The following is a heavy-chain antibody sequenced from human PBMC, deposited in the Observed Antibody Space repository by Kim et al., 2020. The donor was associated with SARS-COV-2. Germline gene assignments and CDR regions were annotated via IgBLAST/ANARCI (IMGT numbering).Heavy chain of an antibody. D-gene: IGHD6-13*01. J-gene: IGHJ3*02. V-gene: IGHV3-33*01. CDR3: ARDSIAAAVDAFDI. Sequence: YGDAGKGRFTISRDNSKNTLYLQMNSLRAEDTAVYYCARDSIAAAVDAFDIWGQGTMVTVSS.